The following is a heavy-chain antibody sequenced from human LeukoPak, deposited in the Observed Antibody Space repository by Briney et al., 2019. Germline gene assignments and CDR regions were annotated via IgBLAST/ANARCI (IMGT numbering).Heavy chain of an antibody. V-gene: IGHV3-21*01. CDR3: ARDPNYAGNSGSLDY. CDR1: GFIFHNYA. J-gene: IGHJ4*02. D-gene: IGHD4-23*01. CDR2: ITSSSSYI. Sequence: GGSLRLSCAASGFIFHNYAMTWVRQAPGKGLEWVSVITSSSSYIYYADSVKGRFTISRDNAKSSLYLQMNSLRAEDTAVYYCARDPNYAGNSGSLDYWGQGTLVTVSS.